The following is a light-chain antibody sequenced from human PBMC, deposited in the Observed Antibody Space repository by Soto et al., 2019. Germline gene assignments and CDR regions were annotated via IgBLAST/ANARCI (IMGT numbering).Light chain of an antibody. CDR1: QSVRSDF. CDR3: EQYGTSPGT. J-gene: IGKJ2*02. Sequence: EIVLTQSPGTLSLSPGDRATLSCRTSQSVRSDFLAWYQQKPGQAPKLPCSGASSRATGIPDRFSGSGPGTDFTLTISRLEPEDFALYSCEQYGTSPGTFGQGTKRESK. V-gene: IGKV3-20*01. CDR2: GAS.